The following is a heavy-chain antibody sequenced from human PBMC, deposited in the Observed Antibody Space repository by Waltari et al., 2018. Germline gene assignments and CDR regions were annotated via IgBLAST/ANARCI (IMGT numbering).Heavy chain of an antibody. D-gene: IGHD3-16*01. V-gene: IGHV3-7*03. CDR1: GFTFRGYW. CDR2: IKADGSEQ. J-gene: IGHJ4*02. CDR3: ARGSAYYVRVWDY. Sequence: EVQLVESGGGLVQPGGSLRIYCAASGFTFRGYWMTWVRQAPGKGREWGANIKADGSEQYYVDSVKGRFTISRDNARNSLYLQMNSLIADDTGVYYCARGSAYYVRVWDYWGQGTLVTVSS.